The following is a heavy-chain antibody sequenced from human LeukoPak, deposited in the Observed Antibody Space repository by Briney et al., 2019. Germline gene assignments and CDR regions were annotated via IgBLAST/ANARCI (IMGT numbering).Heavy chain of an antibody. Sequence: GGSLRLSCAASGFTFSSYWMNWVRQAPGKGLVWVSRIASDGSSTTYADSVKGRFSISRDNAKNTLYLQMNSLRVEDTAVYYCAKFVGSGWYNFDYWGQGTLVTVSS. CDR3: AKFVGSGWYNFDY. V-gene: IGHV3-74*01. CDR1: GFTFSSYW. CDR2: IASDGSST. D-gene: IGHD6-19*01. J-gene: IGHJ4*02.